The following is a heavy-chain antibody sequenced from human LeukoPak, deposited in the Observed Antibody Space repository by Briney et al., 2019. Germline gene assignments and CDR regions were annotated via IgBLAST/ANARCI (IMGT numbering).Heavy chain of an antibody. J-gene: IGHJ4*02. CDR1: GYTFISYG. D-gene: IGHD4-23*01. CDR2: ISGYNGNT. V-gene: IGHV1-18*01. CDR3: ARSDYGGFGDY. Sequence: ASAKVSCKTSGYTFISYGISWVRQAPGQGLEWMGWISGYNGNTNYAQKLQGRVTMTTDTSTSTAYMELRSLRYDDTAVYYCARSDYGGFGDYWGQGTLVTVSS.